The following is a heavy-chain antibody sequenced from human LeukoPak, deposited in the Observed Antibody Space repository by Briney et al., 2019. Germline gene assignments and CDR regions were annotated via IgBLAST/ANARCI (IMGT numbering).Heavy chain of an antibody. CDR3: ARVDAWWELKFDY. V-gene: IGHV1-2*02. Sequence: ASVKVSCKASGYTFTGYYMHWVRQAPGQGLEWMGWVNPNSGGTNYAQKFQGRATMTRDTSISTAYMELSRLRSDDTAVYYCARVDAWWELKFDYWGQGTLVTVSS. CDR2: VNPNSGGT. D-gene: IGHD1-26*01. J-gene: IGHJ4*02. CDR1: GYTFTGYY.